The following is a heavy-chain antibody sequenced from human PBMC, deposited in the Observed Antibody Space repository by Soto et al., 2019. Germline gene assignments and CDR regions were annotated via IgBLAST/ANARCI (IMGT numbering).Heavy chain of an antibody. Sequence: QVQLVQSGAEVKKPGASVKVSCKASGYTFTSYGVSWVRQAPGQGLEWMGWISAYNGNPNYAQKLQGRVTLTTDTSTSTAYMELRSLRSDDTAVYYCARDPLGVVPAAYNWFDPWGQGTLVTVSS. D-gene: IGHD2-2*01. CDR2: ISAYNGNP. V-gene: IGHV1-18*01. CDR3: ARDPLGVVPAAYNWFDP. CDR1: GYTFTSYG. J-gene: IGHJ5*02.